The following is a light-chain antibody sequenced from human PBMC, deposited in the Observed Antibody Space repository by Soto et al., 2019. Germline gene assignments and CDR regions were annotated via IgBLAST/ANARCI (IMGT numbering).Light chain of an antibody. CDR1: SSNIGSNT. J-gene: IGLJ1*01. CDR3: AAWDDSLNGDV. Sequence: QSVLTQPPSASGTPGQRVTISCSGSSSNIGSNTVNWYQQLPGTAPKLLIYSNNQRPSGVPDRFSGSKSGTSASLAISGLQSEDEADYYCAAWDDSLNGDVFGPATKVTVL. V-gene: IGLV1-44*01. CDR2: SNN.